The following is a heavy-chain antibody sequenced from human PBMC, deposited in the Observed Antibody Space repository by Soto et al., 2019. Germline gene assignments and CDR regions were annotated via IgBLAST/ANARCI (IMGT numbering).Heavy chain of an antibody. Sequence: SDSLSLTCTVAGGTISSYDGSWIRPPAGKGLEWSGRIYTSGSTNYNPSRMSRVTMAVDTSKTQFTLKLSSVPAADTAVSYRARESVTSWFHPCGQGTLVTVSS. V-gene: IGHV4-4*07. CDR2: IYTSGST. CDR3: ARESVTSWFHP. CDR1: GGTISSYD. D-gene: IGHD3-10*01. J-gene: IGHJ5*02.